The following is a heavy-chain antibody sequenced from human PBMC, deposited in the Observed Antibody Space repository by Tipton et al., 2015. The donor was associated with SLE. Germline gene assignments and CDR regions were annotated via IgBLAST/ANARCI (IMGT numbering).Heavy chain of an antibody. CDR3: ARRTKDYDILTGRRGAFDI. CDR2: IYYSGST. J-gene: IGHJ3*02. V-gene: IGHV4-39*07. CDR1: GGSISSSSYY. Sequence: LRLSCTVSGGSISSSSYYWGWIRQPPGKGLEWIGSIYYSGSTYYNPSLKSRVTISVDTSKNQFSLKLSSVTAADTAVYYCARRTKDYDILTGRRGAFDIWGQGTMVTVSS. D-gene: IGHD3-9*01.